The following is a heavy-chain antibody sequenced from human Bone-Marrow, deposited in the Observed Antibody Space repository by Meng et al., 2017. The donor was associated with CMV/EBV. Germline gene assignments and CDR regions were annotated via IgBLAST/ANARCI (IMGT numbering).Heavy chain of an antibody. CDR2: IRSKANSYAT. CDR1: WFTFCGSA. J-gene: IGHJ6*03. D-gene: IGHD3-3*01. Sequence: EVQLVASGGCLVQPGGSLKLSCSASWFTFCGSAMHWVRQASGKGLEWVGRIRSKANSYATAYAASVKGRFTISRDDSKNTAYLQMNSLKTEDTAVYYCTRPPGEGPFGVVIETYYMDVWGKGTTGTVSS. V-gene: IGHV3-73*02. CDR3: TRPPGEGPFGVVIETYYMDV.